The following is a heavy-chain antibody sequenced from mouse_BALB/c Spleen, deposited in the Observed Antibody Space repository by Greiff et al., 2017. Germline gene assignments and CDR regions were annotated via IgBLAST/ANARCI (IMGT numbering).Heavy chain of an antibody. CDR3: ASRPFYDGAAWFAY. D-gene: IGHD2-3*01. J-gene: IGHJ3*01. V-gene: IGHV5-12-2*01. Sequence: EVKLVESGGGLVQPGGSLKLSCAASGFTFSSYTMSWVRQTPEKRLEWVAYISNGGGSTYYPDTVKGRFTISRDNAKNTLYLQMSSLKSEAAAMYYCASRPFYDGAAWFAYWGQGTLVTVSA. CDR1: GFTFSSYT. CDR2: ISNGGGST.